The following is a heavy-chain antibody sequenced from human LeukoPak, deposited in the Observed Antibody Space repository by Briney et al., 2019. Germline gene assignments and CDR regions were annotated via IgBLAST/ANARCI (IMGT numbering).Heavy chain of an antibody. CDR1: GGSISSYY. D-gene: IGHD6-6*01. CDR3: AREYSSSQSFDP. Sequence: SETLSLTCTVSGGSISSYYWSWIRHPAGKGLEWIGRIYTSGSTNYNPSLKSRVTMSVDTSKNQFSLKLSSVTAADTAVYYCAREYSSSQSFDPWGQGTLVTVSS. V-gene: IGHV4-4*07. CDR2: IYTSGST. J-gene: IGHJ5*02.